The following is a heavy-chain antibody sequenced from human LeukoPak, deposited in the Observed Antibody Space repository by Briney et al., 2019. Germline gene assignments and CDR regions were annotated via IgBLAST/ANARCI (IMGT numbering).Heavy chain of an antibody. CDR1: GGSISSYY. D-gene: IGHD6-13*01. Sequence: SETLSLTCTVSGGSISSYYWSWIRQPPGKGLEWIGYIYYSGSTNYNPSLKSRVTILVDTSKNQFSLKLSSVTAADTAVYYCARDGAAAGEYFQHWGQGTLVTVSS. CDR2: IYYSGST. CDR3: ARDGAAAGEYFQH. V-gene: IGHV4-59*01. J-gene: IGHJ1*01.